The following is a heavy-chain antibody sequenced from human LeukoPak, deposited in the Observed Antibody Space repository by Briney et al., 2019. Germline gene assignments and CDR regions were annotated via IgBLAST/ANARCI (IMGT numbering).Heavy chain of an antibody. CDR3: ARDTRTGWFFDL. CDR1: GGSISTHY. J-gene: IGHJ2*01. V-gene: IGHV4-59*11. CDR2: IYYSGST. Sequence: SETLSLTCTVSGGSISTHYWTWIRQPPGKGLEWIGYIYYSGSTNYNPSLKSRVIISVDMSKNQFSLKLNSVTAADTAVYFCARDTRTGWFFDLWGRGTLVAVSS. D-gene: IGHD3/OR15-3a*01.